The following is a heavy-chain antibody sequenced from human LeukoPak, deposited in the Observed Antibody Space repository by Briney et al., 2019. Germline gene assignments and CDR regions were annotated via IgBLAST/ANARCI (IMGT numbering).Heavy chain of an antibody. D-gene: IGHD1-26*01. Sequence: GMSLRLSCAASGFTFSYYTMHWVRQAPGKGLDWVAALTPDGAITYYADSAKGRFTPSRDNSKNTLFLQVHSLRGDDTAVYFCARDLTGSYSFDYWGQGSLVTVSS. V-gene: IGHV3-30-3*01. J-gene: IGHJ4*02. CDR1: GFTFSYYT. CDR3: ARDLTGSYSFDY. CDR2: LTPDGAIT.